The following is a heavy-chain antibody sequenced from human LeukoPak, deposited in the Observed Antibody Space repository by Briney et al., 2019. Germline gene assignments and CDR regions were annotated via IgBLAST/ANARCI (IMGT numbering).Heavy chain of an antibody. Sequence: PGGFLRLSCAASGFTFSSYGMHWVRQAPGKGLEWVAVIWYDGSNKYYADSVKGRFTISRDNSKNKLYLQMNSLRAEDTAVYYCARASICSSTSCYRPYYYYYGMDVWGQGTTVTVSS. D-gene: IGHD2-2*01. CDR1: GFTFSSYG. J-gene: IGHJ6*02. CDR2: IWYDGSNK. V-gene: IGHV3-33*01. CDR3: ARASICSSTSCYRPYYYYYGMDV.